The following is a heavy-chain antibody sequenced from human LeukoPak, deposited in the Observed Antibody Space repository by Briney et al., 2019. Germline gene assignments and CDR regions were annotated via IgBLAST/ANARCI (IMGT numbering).Heavy chain of an antibody. Sequence: GGSLRLSCAASGFTFTSYWMSWVRRAPGKGLEWVANIKQDGSEKYYVDSVKGRFTISRDNAKNSLYLQMNDLRPEDTALYYCVREVASFPHHLADWGQGTLVSVSS. CDR3: VREVASFPHHLAD. D-gene: IGHD6-19*01. J-gene: IGHJ4*02. V-gene: IGHV3-7*03. CDR2: IKQDGSEK. CDR1: GFTFTSYW.